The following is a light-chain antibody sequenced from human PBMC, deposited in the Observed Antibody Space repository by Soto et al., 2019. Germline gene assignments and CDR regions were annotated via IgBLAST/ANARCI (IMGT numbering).Light chain of an antibody. CDR2: ATS. J-gene: IGKJ5*01. CDR1: QSVSSIY. Sequence: EIVLTQSPGTLSLSPGERATLSCRASQSVSSIYLAWYQQKPGQSPSLLIYATSSRATGIPDRFSGSGSGTDFSITISRLEPEDVAVYYCQQYGSSPITFGQGTRLEIK. V-gene: IGKV3-20*01. CDR3: QQYGSSPIT.